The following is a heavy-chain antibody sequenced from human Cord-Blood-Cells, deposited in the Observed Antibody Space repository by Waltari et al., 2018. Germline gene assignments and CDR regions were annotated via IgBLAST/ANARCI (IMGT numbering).Heavy chain of an antibody. D-gene: IGHD3-3*01. CDR2: IYTSGST. Sequence: QVQLQESGPGLVKPSETLSLTCTVSGGSISSYYWSWIRQPAGKGLEWIGRIYTSGSTNYNPSLKSRVTMSVDTSKNQFSLKLSSVTAADTAVYYCARQPSYYDFWSGHRAFDYWGQGTLVTVSS. CDR3: ARQPSYYDFWSGHRAFDY. J-gene: IGHJ4*02. V-gene: IGHV4-4*07. CDR1: GGSISSYY.